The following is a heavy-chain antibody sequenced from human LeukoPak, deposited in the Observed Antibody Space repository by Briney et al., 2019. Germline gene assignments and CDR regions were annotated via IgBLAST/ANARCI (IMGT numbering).Heavy chain of an antibody. CDR1: GFTFSSYW. J-gene: IGHJ4*02. V-gene: IGHV3-7*01. CDR3: ARDQGYYYDSSGSTFDY. Sequence: PGGSLRLSCAASGFTFSSYWMSWVRQAPGKGLEWVANIKQDGSEKYYVDSVKGRFTISRDNAKNSLYLQMNSLRAEDTAVYYCARDQGYYYDSSGSTFDYWGQGTLVTVSS. CDR2: IKQDGSEK. D-gene: IGHD3-22*01.